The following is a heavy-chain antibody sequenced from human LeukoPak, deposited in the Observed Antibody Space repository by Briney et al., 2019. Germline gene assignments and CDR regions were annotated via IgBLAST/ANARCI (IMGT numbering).Heavy chain of an antibody. J-gene: IGHJ4*02. CDR1: GGSVSSGTYY. CDR2: ITSGGTK. CDR3: ARDGGSGNYFIDY. Sequence: LSLTCTVSGGSVSSGTYYMSWIRQAPGKGLEWVSYITSGGTKYYADSVKGRFTISRDNAKNSLYLQMNSLRAEDTAVYYCARDGGSGNYFIDYWGQGTLVTVSS. V-gene: IGHV3-11*01. D-gene: IGHD3-10*01.